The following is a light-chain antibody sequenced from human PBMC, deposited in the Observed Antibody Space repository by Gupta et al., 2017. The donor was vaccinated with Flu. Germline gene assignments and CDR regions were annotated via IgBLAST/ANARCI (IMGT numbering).Light chain of an antibody. CDR2: ESS. Sequence: IYCKSGQSLLHSDGETYLYWYLQKPGQPPHLLIYESSNRFLGVSDRFSGSGSGTYFTLKISRVEAEDVGVYYCMQSIETPWTFGQGTKVEIK. J-gene: IGKJ1*01. CDR1: QSLLHSDGETY. V-gene: IGKV2D-29*01. CDR3: MQSIETPWT.